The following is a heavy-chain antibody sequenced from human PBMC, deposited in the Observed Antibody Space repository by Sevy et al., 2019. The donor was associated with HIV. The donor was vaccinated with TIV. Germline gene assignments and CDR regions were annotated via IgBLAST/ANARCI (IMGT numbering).Heavy chain of an antibody. Sequence: GGSLRLSCADSEFMFSTYAMHWVRQAPGKGLEWVAVISYDGSSHYYADSVKGRFTISRDNSKNTLFLQMNSLRLEDTAFYYCARDAGYSTDWYPSDYWGQGTLVTVSS. D-gene: IGHD6-19*01. CDR2: ISYDGSSH. J-gene: IGHJ4*02. CDR1: EFMFSTYA. CDR3: ARDAGYSTDWYPSDY. V-gene: IGHV3-30-3*01.